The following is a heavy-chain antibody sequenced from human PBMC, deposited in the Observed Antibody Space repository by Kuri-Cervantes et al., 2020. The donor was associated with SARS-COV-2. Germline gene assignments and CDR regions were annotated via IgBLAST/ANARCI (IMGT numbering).Heavy chain of an antibody. V-gene: IGHV7-4-1*02. D-gene: IGHD6-19*01. CDR2: INTNTGNS. CDR1: GYTFSNYG. Sequence: ASVKVSCKASGYTFSNYGMNWVRQAPGQGLEWMGWINTNTGNSRYAQGFTGRYVFSLDTSGNTAYLQISGLKAEDTAIYFCARGKGLLSTLAADYWGQGTRVTVSS. CDR3: ARGKGLLSTLAADY. J-gene: IGHJ4*02.